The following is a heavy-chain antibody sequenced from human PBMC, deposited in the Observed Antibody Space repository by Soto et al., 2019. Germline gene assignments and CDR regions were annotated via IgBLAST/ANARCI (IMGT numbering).Heavy chain of an antibody. CDR3: ARSPVVTTYYFDY. J-gene: IGHJ4*02. D-gene: IGHD2-15*01. V-gene: IGHV5-51*01. Sequence: GESLKISCKGSGYSFTSDWIGWVRQMPGKGLEWMGIIYPGDSDTRYSPSFQGQVTISADKSISTAYLQWSSLKASDTAMYYCARSPVVTTYYFDYWGQGTLVTVSS. CDR2: IYPGDSDT. CDR1: GYSFTSDW.